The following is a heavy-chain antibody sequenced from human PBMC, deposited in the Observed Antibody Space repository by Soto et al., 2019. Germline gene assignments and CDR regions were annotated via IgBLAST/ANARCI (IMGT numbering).Heavy chain of an antibody. J-gene: IGHJ5*02. V-gene: IGHV4-30-4*01. D-gene: IGHD4-17*01. CDR3: ARGEGVTTVVTPDWFDP. CDR2: TYYSGST. CDR1: GGSISSGDYY. Sequence: SETLSLTCTVSGGSISSGDYYWSWIRQPPGKGLEWIGYTYYSGSTYYNPSLKSRVTISVDTSKNQFSLKLSSVTAADTAVYYCARGEGVTTVVTPDWFDPWGQGTLVTVSS.